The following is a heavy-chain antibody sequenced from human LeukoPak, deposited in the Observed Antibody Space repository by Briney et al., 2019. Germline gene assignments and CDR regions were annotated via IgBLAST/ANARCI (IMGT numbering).Heavy chain of an antibody. J-gene: IGHJ5*02. CDR2: IIPIFGTA. V-gene: IGHV1-69*06. CDR1: GGTFSSYA. CDR3: ALVIVVVIERTGAGYNWFDP. Sequence: ASVKVSCKASGGTFSSYAISWVRQAPGQGLEWMGGIIPIFGTANYAQKFQGRVTITADKSTSTAYMELSSLRSEDTAVYYCALVIVVVIERTGAGYNWFDPWGQGTMVTVSS. D-gene: IGHD3-22*01.